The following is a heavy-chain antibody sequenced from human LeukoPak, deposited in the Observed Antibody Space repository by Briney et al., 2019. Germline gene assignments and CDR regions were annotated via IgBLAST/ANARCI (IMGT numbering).Heavy chain of an antibody. D-gene: IGHD2-2*01. J-gene: IGHJ5*02. CDR3: ARGYLGYCSSTSCSGFDP. CDR2: INHSGST. V-gene: IGHV4-34*01. Sequence: LETLSLTCAVYGGSFSGYYWSWIRQPPGKGLEWIGEINHSGSTNYNPSLKSRVTISVDTSKNQFSLKLSSVTAADTAVYYCARGYLGYCSSTSCSGFDPWGQGTLVTVSS. CDR1: GGSFSGYY.